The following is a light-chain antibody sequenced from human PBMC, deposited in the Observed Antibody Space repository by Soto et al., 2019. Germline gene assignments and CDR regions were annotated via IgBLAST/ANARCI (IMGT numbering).Light chain of an antibody. V-gene: IGKV3-15*01. J-gene: IGKJ1*01. CDR3: QQFRNWPWT. CDR1: QSVSSY. CDR2: GAS. Sequence: EIVLTQSPATLSLSPGERATLSCRASQSVSSYLAWYQQKPGQPPRLLIYGASTRATGIPARFSGSGSGTEFTLTISSLQAEDFAVYYCQQFRNWPWTFGQGTKVDIK.